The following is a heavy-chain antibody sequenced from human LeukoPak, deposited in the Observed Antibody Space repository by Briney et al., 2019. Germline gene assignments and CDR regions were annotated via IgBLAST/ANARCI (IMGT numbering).Heavy chain of an antibody. CDR1: GFSPSTNW. V-gene: IGHV3-7*01. Sequence: GSLRLSCTPSGFSPSTNWMSWVRHAPGKGLEWVANIKQDGRETYYMDSVRGPFTLSRDTATNTLYIQINRARAEETGVCNCTRDGKRRPSPPDYWGRG. CDR2: IKQDGRET. CDR3: TRDGKRRPSPPDY. J-gene: IGHJ4*02.